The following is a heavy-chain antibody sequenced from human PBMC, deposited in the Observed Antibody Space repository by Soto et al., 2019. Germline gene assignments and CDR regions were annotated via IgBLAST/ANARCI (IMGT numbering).Heavy chain of an antibody. CDR1: GFTFSSYG. CDR2: ISYDGSNK. Sequence: QVQLVESGGGVVQPGRSLRLSCAASGFTFSSYGMHWVRQAPGKGLEWVAVISYDGSNKYYADSVKGRFTISRDNSKNTLYLQMNSLRGEDTAVYYCAKDTVKSEQLVSYYDYGMDVWGQGTTVTVSS. CDR3: AKDTVKSEQLVSYYDYGMDV. D-gene: IGHD6-6*01. J-gene: IGHJ6*02. V-gene: IGHV3-30*18.